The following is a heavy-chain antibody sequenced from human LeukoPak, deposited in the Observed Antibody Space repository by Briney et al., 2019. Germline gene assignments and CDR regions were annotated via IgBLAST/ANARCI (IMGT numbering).Heavy chain of an antibody. J-gene: IGHJ4*02. CDR1: GYSFTSYW. D-gene: IGHD6-19*01. Sequence: GESLKISCKGFGYSFTSYWIGWVRQMPGKGLEWMGVIYPGDFDARYRPSFQGQATPPDAKPIITAYLHWTSLPASDTAIYYCAREEYRRGWFHDYWGQGTLVTVSS. CDR2: IYPGDFDA. V-gene: IGHV5-51*04. CDR3: AREEYRRGWFHDY.